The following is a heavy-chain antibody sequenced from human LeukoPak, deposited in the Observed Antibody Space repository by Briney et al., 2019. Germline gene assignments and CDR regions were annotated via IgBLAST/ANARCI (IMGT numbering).Heavy chain of an antibody. Sequence: SETLFLTCTVSGGSISSSSYYWGWIRQPPGKGLEWIGSIFYSGSTYYNPSLKSRVTVSLDTSKNQFSLKLSSVTAADTAVYYCARPKAGLYSSSWYGGVGWFDPWGQGTLVTVSS. D-gene: IGHD6-13*01. CDR2: IFYSGST. V-gene: IGHV4-39*07. J-gene: IGHJ5*02. CDR3: ARPKAGLYSSSWYGGVGWFDP. CDR1: GGSISSSSYY.